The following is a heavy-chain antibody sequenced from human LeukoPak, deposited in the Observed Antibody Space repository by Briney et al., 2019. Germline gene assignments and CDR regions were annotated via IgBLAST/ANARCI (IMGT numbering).Heavy chain of an antibody. Sequence: QPGGSLRLSCAASGFTFSSYGMHWVRQAPGKGLEWVAVIWYDGSNKYYADSVKGRFTISRDNSKNTLYLQMNSLRAEDTAVYYCAFYYYDSSGYFDYWGQGTLVTVSS. V-gene: IGHV3-33*01. CDR3: AFYYYDSSGYFDY. CDR2: IWYDGSNK. J-gene: IGHJ4*02. CDR1: GFTFSSYG. D-gene: IGHD3-22*01.